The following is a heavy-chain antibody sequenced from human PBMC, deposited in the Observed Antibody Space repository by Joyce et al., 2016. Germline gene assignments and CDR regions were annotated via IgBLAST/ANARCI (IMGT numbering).Heavy chain of an antibody. CDR1: GYTFVDYG. D-gene: IGHD1-14*01. Sequence: QVQLEQSGAEVKKPGASVKVSCMASGYTFVDYGFSWVRQAPGQGLEWIGWISALNGRIDSAYQFDGRVTMTTNRSTSTAYMELRSLRSDDAAVYYCGRDQGNARSERFDYWGPGTLVTVSS. CDR2: ISALNGRI. CDR3: GRDQGNARSERFDY. V-gene: IGHV1-18*01. J-gene: IGHJ4*02.